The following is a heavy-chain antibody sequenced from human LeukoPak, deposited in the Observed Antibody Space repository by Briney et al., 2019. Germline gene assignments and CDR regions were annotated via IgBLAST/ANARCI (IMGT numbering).Heavy chain of an antibody. CDR3: ARDPGKDYYGSGTYLKRFDY. D-gene: IGHD3-10*01. V-gene: IGHV3-48*02. J-gene: IGHJ4*02. CDR2: ISSSGGTI. CDR1: GFTFSDYS. Sequence: GGSLRLSCAASGFTFSDYSVNWVRQAPGKGLEWVSYISSSGGTIYYADSVKGRFTISRDNAKNSLYLQMNTLRDEDTAVYYCARDPGKDYYGSGTYLKRFDYWGQGTLVTVSS.